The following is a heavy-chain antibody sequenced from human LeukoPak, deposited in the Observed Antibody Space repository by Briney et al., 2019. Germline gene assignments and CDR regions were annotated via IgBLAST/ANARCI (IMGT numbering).Heavy chain of an antibody. D-gene: IGHD3-10*01. CDR2: IYTDGSTI. CDR1: GFTFSSYW. CDR3: ARGSDALLWFGEGSDLDY. J-gene: IGHJ4*02. Sequence: PGGSLRLSCAASGFTFSSYWMHWVRQAPGKGLVWVSRIYTDGSTISYADSVKGRFTISRDNAKNTLYLQMNSLRAEDTAVYYCARGSDALLWFGEGSDLDYWGQGTLVTVSS. V-gene: IGHV3-74*01.